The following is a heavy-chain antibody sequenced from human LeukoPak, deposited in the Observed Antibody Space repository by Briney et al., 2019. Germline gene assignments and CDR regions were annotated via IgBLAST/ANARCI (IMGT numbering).Heavy chain of an antibody. J-gene: IGHJ4*02. Sequence: PSETLSLTCVVSGYSISSGYYWGWIRQPPGKGLEWIGSIYHSGSTYYNPSLESRVTISVDTSKNQFSLKLSSVTAADTAVYYCARNANRGSTFDYWGQGTLVTVSS. CDR1: GYSISSGYY. D-gene: IGHD1-26*01. CDR2: IYHSGST. CDR3: ARNANRGSTFDY. V-gene: IGHV4-38-2*01.